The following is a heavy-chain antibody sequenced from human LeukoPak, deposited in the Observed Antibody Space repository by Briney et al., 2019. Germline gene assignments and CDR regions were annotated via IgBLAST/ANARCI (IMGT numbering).Heavy chain of an antibody. D-gene: IGHD3-9*01. Sequence: ASVKVSCKASGGTFSSYAISWVRQAPGQGLEWMGGIIPIFGTANYAQKFQGRVTITADKSTSTAYVELSSLRSEDTAVYYCARGVLRYFDWLAFVGYYMDVWGKGTTVTVSS. V-gene: IGHV1-69*06. J-gene: IGHJ6*03. CDR3: ARGVLRYFDWLAFVGYYMDV. CDR2: IIPIFGTA. CDR1: GGTFSSYA.